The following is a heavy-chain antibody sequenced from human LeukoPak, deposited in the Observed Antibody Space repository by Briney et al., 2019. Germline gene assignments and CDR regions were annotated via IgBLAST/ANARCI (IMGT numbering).Heavy chain of an antibody. CDR2: INPNSGGT. Sequence: VASVKVSCKASGYSFTGYYIHWVRQAPGQGLEWMGWINPNSGGTTYAQQLQGRVTMTRDTSISTVYMEQTRLGSDDTAVYYCARGSGSSSWEFDYWGQGTLVTVSS. J-gene: IGHJ4*02. CDR1: GYSFTGYY. V-gene: IGHV1-2*02. CDR3: ARGSGSSSWEFDY. D-gene: IGHD6-13*01.